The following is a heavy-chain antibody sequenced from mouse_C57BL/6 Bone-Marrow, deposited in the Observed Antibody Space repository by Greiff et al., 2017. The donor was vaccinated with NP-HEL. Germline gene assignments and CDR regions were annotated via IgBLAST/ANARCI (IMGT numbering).Heavy chain of an antibody. J-gene: IGHJ3*01. V-gene: IGHV5-9-1*02. Sequence: EVMLVESGEGLVKPGGSLKLSCAASGFTFSSYAMSWVRQTPEKRLAWVAYISSGGDYIYYADTVKGRFTISRDNARNTLYMQMRSLKSEDTAMDYCTRDRGYWFGYWGQGTLVTVSA. CDR3: TRDRGYWFGY. CDR2: ISSGGDYI. CDR1: GFTFSSYA.